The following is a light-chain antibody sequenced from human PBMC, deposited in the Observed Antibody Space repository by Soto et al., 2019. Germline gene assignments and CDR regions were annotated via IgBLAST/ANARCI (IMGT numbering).Light chain of an antibody. Sequence: DIQMTQSPSTLSASVGDRVTITFRASQSISVWLAWYQQKAGKAPNLLIYKASRLESGVPSRFSGSGSGTEFTLTISSLQPEDFATYYCQQINSYPHFGQGTRLEIK. CDR1: QSISVW. V-gene: IGKV1-5*03. J-gene: IGKJ5*01. CDR2: KAS. CDR3: QQINSYPH.